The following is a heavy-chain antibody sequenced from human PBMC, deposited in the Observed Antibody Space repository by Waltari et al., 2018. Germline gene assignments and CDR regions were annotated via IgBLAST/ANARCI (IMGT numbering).Heavy chain of an antibody. CDR2: ISSGGST. V-gene: IGHV3-53*01. CDR3: ARDRSSWAPGMDV. Sequence: EVQLVESGGGLIQPGGSLRLSCAASGFTVSSNYMSWVRQAPGKGWGWVSVISSGGSTYYADSVKGRFTISRDNSKNTLYLQMNSLRAEDTAVYYCARDRSSWAPGMDVWGQGTTVTVSS. D-gene: IGHD6-13*01. CDR1: GFTVSSNY. J-gene: IGHJ6*02.